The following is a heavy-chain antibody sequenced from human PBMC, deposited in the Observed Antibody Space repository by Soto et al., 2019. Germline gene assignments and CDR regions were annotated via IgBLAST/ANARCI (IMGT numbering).Heavy chain of an antibody. J-gene: IGHJ4*02. CDR1: GGSFSGYY. CDR2: INHSGST. V-gene: IGHV4-34*01. D-gene: IGHD1-1*01. Sequence: PSETLSLTCAVYGGSFSGYYWSWIRQPPGKGLEWIGEINHSGSTNYNPSLKSRVTISVDTSKNQFSLQLTSVTAADTAVYFCARRGGRAPGYWGQGTLVTVS. CDR3: ARRGGRAPGY.